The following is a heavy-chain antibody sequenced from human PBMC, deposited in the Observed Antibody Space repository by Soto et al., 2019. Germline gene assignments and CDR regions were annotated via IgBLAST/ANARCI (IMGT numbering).Heavy chain of an antibody. D-gene: IGHD2-8*02. CDR3: ARGFNPVLVPFDY. V-gene: IGHV4-34*01. J-gene: IGHJ4*02. Sequence: SETLSLTCAVYGGSFSGYSWTWIRQPPGVGLEWIGEVTHSGSTNYSPSLKSRVTISVDTSKNQFSLRLSSVTAADTAVYYCARGFNPVLVPFDYWGQGTLVTVSS. CDR1: GGSFSGYS. CDR2: VTHSGST.